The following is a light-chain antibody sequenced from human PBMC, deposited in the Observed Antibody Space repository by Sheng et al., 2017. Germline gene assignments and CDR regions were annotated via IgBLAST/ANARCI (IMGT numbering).Light chain of an antibody. Sequence: DIQMTQSPSTLSASVGDTVAITCRASQSISNWLAWYQQKPGKPPNLLIYKASTLESGVSSRFSGSGSGTEFTLTINSLQPDDFATYFCQQYSSYSSFGQGTKAGDQ. CDR3: QQYSSYSS. CDR1: QSISNW. J-gene: IGKJ2*03. V-gene: IGKV1-5*03. CDR2: KAS.